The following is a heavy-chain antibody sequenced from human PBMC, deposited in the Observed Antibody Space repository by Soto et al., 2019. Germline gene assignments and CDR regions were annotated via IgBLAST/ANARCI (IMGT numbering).Heavy chain of an antibody. V-gene: IGHV1-18*01. CDR2: ISPYTGNT. D-gene: IGHD3-16*01. CDR3: VMVDNYVTPTPQDV. J-gene: IGHJ6*02. CDR1: GYIFVNYG. Sequence: QVQLVQSGDEVKKPGASVKVSCKASGYIFVNYGIAWVRQVPGQGLEWMGWISPYTGNTHSATKIQGRLTMTTDTSTSTAYMDLGSLTSDDTAVYYCVMVDNYVTPTPQDVWGQGTPVTVSS.